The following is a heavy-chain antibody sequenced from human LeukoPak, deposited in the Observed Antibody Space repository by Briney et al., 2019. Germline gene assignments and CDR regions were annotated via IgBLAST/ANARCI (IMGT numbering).Heavy chain of an antibody. CDR2: IYYSGST. J-gene: IGHJ4*02. D-gene: IGHD3-10*01. CDR1: GGSISSSSYY. CDR3: ARVLLWFGELFSFDY. Sequence: SETLPLTCTVSGGSISSSSYYWGWIRQPPGKGLEWIGSIYYSGSTYYNPSLKSRVTISVDTSKNQFSLKLSSVTAADTAVYYCARVLLWFGELFSFDYWGQGTLVTVSS. V-gene: IGHV4-39*01.